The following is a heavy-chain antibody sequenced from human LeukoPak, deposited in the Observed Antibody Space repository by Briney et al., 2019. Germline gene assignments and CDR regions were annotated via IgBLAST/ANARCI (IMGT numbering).Heavy chain of an antibody. CDR3: ARASAVAGTRDY. Sequence: PGGSLRLSCAASGFSFSTYWMSWVRQAPGKGLEWVANIKPDGGDKYYVDSVKGRFTISRDNAKNSLYLQMNSLRAEDSALYYCARASAVAGTRDYWGQGTLVTVSS. V-gene: IGHV3-7*01. CDR1: GFSFSTYW. CDR2: IKPDGGDK. J-gene: IGHJ4*02. D-gene: IGHD6-19*01.